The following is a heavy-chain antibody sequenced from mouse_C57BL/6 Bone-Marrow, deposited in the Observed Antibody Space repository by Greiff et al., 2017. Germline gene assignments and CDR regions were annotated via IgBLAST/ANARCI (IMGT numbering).Heavy chain of an antibody. Sequence: EVKLMESGGGLVQSGRSLRLSCATSGFTFSDFYMEWVRQAPGKGLEWIAASRNKANDYTTEYSASVKGRFIVSRDTSQSILYLQMNALRAEDTAIYYCARDAGDYDGDWYFDVWGTGTTVTVSS. D-gene: IGHD2-4*01. V-gene: IGHV7-1*01. CDR3: ARDAGDYDGDWYFDV. J-gene: IGHJ1*03. CDR1: GFTFSDFY. CDR2: SRNKANDYTT.